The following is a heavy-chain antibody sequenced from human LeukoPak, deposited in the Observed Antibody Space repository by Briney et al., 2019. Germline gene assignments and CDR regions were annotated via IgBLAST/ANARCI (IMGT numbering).Heavy chain of an antibody. J-gene: IGHJ4*02. CDR3: ARVLRAASWRSYDY. V-gene: IGHV4-61*01. CDR1: GDSVSNSLYY. D-gene: IGHD5-18*01. CDR2: IYYNGGT. Sequence: SETLSLTCTVSGDSVSNSLYYWSWIRQPPGKGLEWIGYIYYNGGTNYNPSLKSRVTISIDTSTNQFSLRLNSMTAADTAVYYCARVLRAASWRSYDYWGQGSLVTVSS.